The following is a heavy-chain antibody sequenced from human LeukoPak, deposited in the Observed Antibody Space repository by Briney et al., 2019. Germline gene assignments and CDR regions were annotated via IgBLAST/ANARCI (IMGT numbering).Heavy chain of an antibody. D-gene: IGHD1-26*01. CDR1: RFTFSDYY. CDR2: IGSSGSTI. J-gene: IGHJ6*03. CDR3: ARDPYSGSYGADYYYYMDV. Sequence: GGSLRLSCAASRFTFSDYYMSWIRQAPGKGLEWVSYIGSSGSTIYYADSVKGRFTISRDNAKSSLYLQMNSLRAEDTAVYYCARDPYSGSYGADYYYYMDVWGKGTTVTISS. V-gene: IGHV3-11*04.